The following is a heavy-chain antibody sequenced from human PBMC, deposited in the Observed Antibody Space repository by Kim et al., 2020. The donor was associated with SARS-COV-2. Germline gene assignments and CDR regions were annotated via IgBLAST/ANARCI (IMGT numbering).Heavy chain of an antibody. CDR2: ITSSSSFI. CDR3: ARGKQHLLDAMDV. Sequence: GGSLRLSCAASGFTFNIYSMNWVRQAPGKGLEWVSSITSSSSFIYYADSVKGRFTISRDNAKNSLYLQMNSLGAEDTAVYYCARGKQHLLDAMDVWGQGTTVTVSS. J-gene: IGHJ6*02. CDR1: GFTFNIYS. V-gene: IGHV3-21*01. D-gene: IGHD2-15*01.